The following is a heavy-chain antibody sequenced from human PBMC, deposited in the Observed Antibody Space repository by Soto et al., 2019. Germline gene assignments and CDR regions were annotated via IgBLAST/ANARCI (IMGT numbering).Heavy chain of an antibody. V-gene: IGHV1-69*01. CDR1: GGTFSSYA. D-gene: IGHD3-10*01. CDR3: ARRIRPSRRLHGSGDDY. Sequence: QVQLVQSGAEVKKPGSSVKVSCKASGGTFSSYAISWVRQAPGQGLEWMGGIIPIFGTANYAQKFQGRVTITADESTSTAYMERSSLRSEDTAVYYCARRIRPSRRLHGSGDDYWGQGTLVTVSS. CDR2: IIPIFGTA. J-gene: IGHJ4*02.